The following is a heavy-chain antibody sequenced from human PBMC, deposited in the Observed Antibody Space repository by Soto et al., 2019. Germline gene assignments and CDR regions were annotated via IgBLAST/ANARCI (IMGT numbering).Heavy chain of an antibody. CDR1: GFTFRDYY. CDR3: AREYYYTMDV. J-gene: IGHJ6*02. CDR2: IDSSTKYT. Sequence: QVQLVESGGGLVRPGGSLRLSCEASGFTFRDYYVTWFRQAPGKGLEWLSYIDSSTKYTNYADSVKGRFTISRDNGKNSLYLQMNSLRADDTAVYYCAREYYYTMDVWGQGTMVTVSS. V-gene: IGHV3-11*05.